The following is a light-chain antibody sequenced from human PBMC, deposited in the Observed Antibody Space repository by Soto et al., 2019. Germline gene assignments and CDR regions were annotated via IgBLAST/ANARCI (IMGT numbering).Light chain of an antibody. J-gene: IGKJ3*01. Sequence: AIQLTQSPSSLSASVGDRVTITCRASQGISSALAWYQQKPGKAPKLLIYDASSLESGVPSRFSGSGSGTDFTLTISSLQPEDFATYYCQQFSLFGPGTKVDIK. CDR3: QQFSL. CDR1: QGISSA. V-gene: IGKV1-13*02. CDR2: DAS.